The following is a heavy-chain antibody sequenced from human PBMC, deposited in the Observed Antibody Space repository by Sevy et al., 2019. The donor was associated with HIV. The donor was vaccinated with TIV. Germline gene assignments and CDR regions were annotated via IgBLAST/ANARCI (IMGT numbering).Heavy chain of an antibody. V-gene: IGHV1-2*02. CDR2: INPNSGGT. Sequence: VSVKVSCKASGYTFTGYYMHWVRQAPGQGLEWMGWINPNSGGTNYAQKFQGRVTMTRDTSISTAYMERSRLRSDDTAVYYCARGADRTSVVAYPRGYFDYWGQGTLVTVSS. D-gene: IGHD2-15*01. J-gene: IGHJ4*02. CDR3: ARGADRTSVVAYPRGYFDY. CDR1: GYTFTGYY.